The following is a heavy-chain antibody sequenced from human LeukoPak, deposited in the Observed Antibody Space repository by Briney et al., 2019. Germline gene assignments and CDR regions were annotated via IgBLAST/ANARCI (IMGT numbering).Heavy chain of an antibody. CDR3: ARESYSSSWYYFDY. CDR2: IHYDGNNK. D-gene: IGHD6-13*01. V-gene: IGHV3-30*02. Sequence: PGGSLRLSCAASGFSFSSSAMHWVRQAPGKGLDWVAFIHYDGNNKYYADSVKGRFTISRDNSKNTLYLQMNSLRAEDTAVYYCARESYSSSWYYFDYWGQGTLVTVSS. J-gene: IGHJ4*02. CDR1: GFSFSSSA.